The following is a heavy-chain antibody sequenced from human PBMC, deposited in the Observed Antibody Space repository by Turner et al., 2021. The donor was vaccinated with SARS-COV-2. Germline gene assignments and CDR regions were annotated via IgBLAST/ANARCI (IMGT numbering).Heavy chain of an antibody. CDR3: ARDEGEIAAAGIVYYYGMDV. CDR1: GDTFSSYT. J-gene: IGHJ6*02. Sequence: QVQLVQSGAEVQKPGSSVKVSCKASGDTFSSYTISWVRQAPGQGLEWMGRIIPILGIANYAQKFQGRVTITADKSTSTAYMELSSLRSEDTAVYYCARDEGEIAAAGIVYYYGMDVWGQGTTVTVSS. CDR2: IIPILGIA. V-gene: IGHV1-69*08. D-gene: IGHD6-13*01.